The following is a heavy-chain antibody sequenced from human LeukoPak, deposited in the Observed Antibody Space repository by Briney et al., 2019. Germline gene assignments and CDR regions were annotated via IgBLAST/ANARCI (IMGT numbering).Heavy chain of an antibody. J-gene: IGHJ4*02. V-gene: IGHV4-4*02. D-gene: IGHD2-2*01. CDR3: ARTPSGVQLLASYFFDY. CDR2: IYHSGST. CDR1: GGSIASSYW. Sequence: SGTLSLTCAVSGGSIASSYWWTWVRQPPGKGLEWIGEIYHSGSTNYNPSLRSRVTISVDKSDNQFSLKLNSMTAADTAVYYCARTPSGVQLLASYFFDYWGQGTLVTVSS.